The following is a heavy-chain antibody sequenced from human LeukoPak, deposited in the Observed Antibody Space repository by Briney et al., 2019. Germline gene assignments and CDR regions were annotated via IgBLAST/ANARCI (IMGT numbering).Heavy chain of an antibody. D-gene: IGHD3-22*01. Sequence: PGGSLRLSCAASGFTFSTSAMNWVRQAPGKGLEWVSWISSSSTYISYADSVKGRFTISRDDAGNSLYLHMNSLRAEDTAVYYCARVGAYYDSSGYSPIDYWGQGTLVTVSS. J-gene: IGHJ4*02. CDR2: ISSSSTYI. CDR3: ARVGAYYDSSGYSPIDY. V-gene: IGHV3-21*01. CDR1: GFTFSTSA.